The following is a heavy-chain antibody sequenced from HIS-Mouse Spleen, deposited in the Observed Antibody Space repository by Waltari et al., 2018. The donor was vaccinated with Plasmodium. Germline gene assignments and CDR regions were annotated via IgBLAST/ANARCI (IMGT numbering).Heavy chain of an antibody. D-gene: IGHD6-13*01. Sequence: QVQLQKSGPGLVKPSATLSLTCTVSGYSISSGYSWGWIRQPPGKGLEWIGSIYHSGSTYYNPSLKSRVTISVDTSKNQFSLKLSSVTAADTAVYYCARGVGYSSSWYWFDPWGQGTLVTVSS. CDR2: IYHSGST. J-gene: IGHJ5*02. CDR1: GYSISSGYS. CDR3: ARGVGYSSSWYWFDP. V-gene: IGHV4-38-2*02.